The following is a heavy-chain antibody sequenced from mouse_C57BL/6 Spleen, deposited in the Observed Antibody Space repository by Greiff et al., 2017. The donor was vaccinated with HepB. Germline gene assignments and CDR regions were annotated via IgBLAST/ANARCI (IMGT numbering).Heavy chain of an antibody. D-gene: IGHD1-1*01. Sequence: EVQLQQSGAELVRPGASVKLSCTASGFNIKDDYMHWVKQRPEQGLEWIGWIDPENGDTEYASKFQGKATITADTSSNTAYLQLSSLTSEDTAVYYCRGYYGSSYYFDYWGQGTTLTVSS. CDR3: RGYYGSSYYFDY. J-gene: IGHJ2*01. CDR1: GFNIKDDY. CDR2: IDPENGDT. V-gene: IGHV14-4*01.